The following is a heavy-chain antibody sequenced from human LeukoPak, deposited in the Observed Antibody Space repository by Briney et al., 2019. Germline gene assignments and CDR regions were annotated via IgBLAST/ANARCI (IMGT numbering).Heavy chain of an antibody. V-gene: IGHV3-23*01. D-gene: IGHD1-14*01. CDR3: ANLIRSPNAFDI. CDR2: ISGSGGST. Sequence: GGSLRLSCEASGFTFNNFALSWVRQAPGKGLEWVSAISGSGGSTYYADSVKGRFTISRDNSKNTLYLQMNSLRAEDTAVYYCANLIRSPNAFDIWGQGTMVTVSS. J-gene: IGHJ3*02. CDR1: GFTFNNFA.